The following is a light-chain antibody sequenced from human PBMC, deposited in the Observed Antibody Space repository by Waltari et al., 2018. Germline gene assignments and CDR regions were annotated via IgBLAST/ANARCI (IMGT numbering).Light chain of an antibody. CDR2: EVN. J-gene: IGLJ2*01. CDR3: SSYAVSNNLL. CDR1: SRDVGGYKY. Sequence: QSALTQPPSASGSPGQSVTISCTGTSRDVGGYKYVSWYQQHPGKAPTLFIYEVNRRPSGVPDSFAGSKSGNAASLTVSGLQAEDEADYYCSSYAVSNNLLFGGGTKLTVL. V-gene: IGLV2-8*01.